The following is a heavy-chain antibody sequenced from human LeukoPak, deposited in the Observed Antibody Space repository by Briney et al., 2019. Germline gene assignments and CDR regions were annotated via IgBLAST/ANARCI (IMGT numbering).Heavy chain of an antibody. J-gene: IGHJ4*02. V-gene: IGHV3-30-3*01. Sequence: GGSLRLSCAASGFTFSSYAMHWVRQAPGKGLEWVAVMSYDGSNKYYADSVKGRFTISRDNSKNTLYLQMNSLRAGDTAVYYCARGGFVMTTADFDYWGQGTLVTVSS. CDR3: ARGGFVMTTADFDY. D-gene: IGHD4-17*01. CDR1: GFTFSSYA. CDR2: MSYDGSNK.